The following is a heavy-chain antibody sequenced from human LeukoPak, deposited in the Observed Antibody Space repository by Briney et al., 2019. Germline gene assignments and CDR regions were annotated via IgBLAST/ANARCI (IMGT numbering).Heavy chain of an antibody. CDR2: INHSGST. J-gene: IGHJ3*02. CDR3: ARELDI. V-gene: IGHV4-34*01. CDR1: GGSFSGYY. Sequence: NTSETLSLTCAVYGGSFSGYYWSWIRQPPGKGLEWIGEINHSGSTNYNPSLKSRVTISVDTSKNQFSLKLSSVTAADTAVYYCARELDIWGQGTMVTVSS.